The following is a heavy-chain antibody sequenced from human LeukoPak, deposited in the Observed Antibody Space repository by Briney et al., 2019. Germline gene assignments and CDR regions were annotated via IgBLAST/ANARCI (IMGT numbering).Heavy chain of an antibody. J-gene: IGHJ6*04. Sequence: GASVKVSCRASGYTFISYGITWVRQAPGQGLEWMGWISPYSGKTNFQPRLQGRVTMTTDTSTSTAYMELRSLRSDDTAVYYCAREGGVGPTAPPDYYSYRNDVWGRGTTVTVSS. CDR2: ISPYSGKT. CDR1: GYTFISYG. D-gene: IGHD1-26*01. CDR3: AREGGVGPTAPPDYYSYRNDV. V-gene: IGHV1-18*01.